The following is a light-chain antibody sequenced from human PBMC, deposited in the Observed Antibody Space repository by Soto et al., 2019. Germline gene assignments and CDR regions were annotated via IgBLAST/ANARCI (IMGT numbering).Light chain of an antibody. CDR3: QQSYS. CDR2: SAS. Sequence: IYMPLTHTVMSAAVGARVTITCRASERINNYLDWYQQKPGRAPKLLIYSASSLQSGIPSRFSGSGSGTDFTLTISSLQPQDCATYYCQQSYSFGPGTKVDI. V-gene: IGKV1-39*01. J-gene: IGKJ3*01. CDR1: ERINNY.